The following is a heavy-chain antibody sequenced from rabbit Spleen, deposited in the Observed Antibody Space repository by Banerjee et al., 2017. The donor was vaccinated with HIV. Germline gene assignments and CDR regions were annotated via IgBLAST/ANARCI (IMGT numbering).Heavy chain of an antibody. J-gene: IGHJ4*01. CDR3: AKSDSDNYRNFNF. CDR1: GVSFSGSSY. V-gene: IGHV1S40*01. Sequence: QSLEESGGDLVKPGASLTLTCIASGVSFSGSSYMCWVRQAPGKGLEWIACIESGSSGFTYYANWAKDRFTISKASSTTATLQMTSLTAADTATYFCAKSDSDNYRNFNFWGPGTLVTVS. CDR2: IESGSSGFT. D-gene: IGHD1-1*01.